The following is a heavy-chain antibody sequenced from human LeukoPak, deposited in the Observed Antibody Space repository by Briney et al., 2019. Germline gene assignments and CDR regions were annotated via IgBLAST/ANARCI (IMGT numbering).Heavy chain of an antibody. D-gene: IGHD2-15*01. Sequence: GGSLRLSCTASGFTFSSYEMNWVRQAPGKGLEWVSGISDSGGRTFYADSVKGRFTISRDNSKNTLYLQMNSLRADDTAIYYCAKDLQVVKPFFFHYWGQGTLVTVSS. J-gene: IGHJ4*02. V-gene: IGHV3-23*01. CDR3: AKDLQVVKPFFFHY. CDR2: ISDSGGRT. CDR1: GFTFSSYE.